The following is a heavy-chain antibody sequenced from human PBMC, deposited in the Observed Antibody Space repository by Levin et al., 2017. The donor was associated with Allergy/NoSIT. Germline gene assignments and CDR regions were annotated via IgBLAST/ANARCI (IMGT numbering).Heavy chain of an antibody. J-gene: IGHJ3*02. Sequence: GLSLRLSCAASGFTFSTYSMNWVRQAPGKGLEWFASLFPLLLPLSSVASLKGRFTISRDNAENALYLQMNSLRAEDTAVYYCARGYSSGRKAFDIWGQGTMVTVSS. CDR2: LFPLLLPL. V-gene: IGHV3-48*01. CDR3: ARGYSSGRKAFDI. CDR1: GFTFSTYS. D-gene: IGHD6-19*01.